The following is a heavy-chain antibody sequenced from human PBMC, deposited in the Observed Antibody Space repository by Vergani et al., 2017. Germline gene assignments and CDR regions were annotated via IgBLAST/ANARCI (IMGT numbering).Heavy chain of an antibody. CDR1: GFTFSSYS. V-gene: IGHV3-23*04. CDR3: AKPYCGGDCYRSEYFQH. CDR2: ISRSGGST. D-gene: IGHD2-21*01. Sequence: EVQLVESGGGLVQPGGSLRLSCAASGFTFSSYSMNWVRQAPGKGLEWVSAISRSGGSTYYADSVKGRFTISRDNSKNTLNLQMNSLRAEDTAVYYCAKPYCGGDCYRSEYFQHWGQGTLVTVSS. J-gene: IGHJ1*01.